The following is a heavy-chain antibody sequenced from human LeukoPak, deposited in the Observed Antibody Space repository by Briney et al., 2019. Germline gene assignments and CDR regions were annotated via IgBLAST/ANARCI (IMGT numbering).Heavy chain of an antibody. J-gene: IGHJ4*02. CDR3: AREYSGFDY. V-gene: IGHV4-61*01. CDR2: IYYHGST. D-gene: IGHD6-13*01. Sequence: SETLSLTCTVSGDPISSNTNYKWSWIRQPPGKGLEWIGYIYYHGSTNYNPSLKSRVTFSVDTSKNQFSLKLRSVTAADTAVYCCAREYSGFDYWGQGTLVTVSS. CDR1: GDPISSNTNYK.